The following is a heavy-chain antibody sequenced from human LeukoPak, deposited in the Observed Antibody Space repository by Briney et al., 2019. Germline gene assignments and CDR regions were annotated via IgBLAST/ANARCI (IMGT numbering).Heavy chain of an antibody. V-gene: IGHV3-7*01. CDR1: GFTFSSYW. Sequence: GGSLRLSCAAPGFTFSSYWMSWVRQAPGKGLEWVANIKQDGSEEYYVDSVKGRFTISRDNAKNSPYLQMNSLRAEDTAVYYCARDFGWIDHWGQGTMVTVSS. CDR3: ARDFGWIDH. D-gene: IGHD3-16*01. CDR2: IKQDGSEE. J-gene: IGHJ3*01.